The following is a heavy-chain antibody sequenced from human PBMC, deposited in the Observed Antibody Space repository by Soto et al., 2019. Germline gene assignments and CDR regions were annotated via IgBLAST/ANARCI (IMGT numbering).Heavy chain of an antibody. CDR3: ARASRGYSYGAVDY. CDR1: GGSISSYY. Sequence: SETLSLHRTVSGGSISSYYWSWIRQHPGKGLEWIGYIYYSGSTYYNPSLKSRVTISVDTSKNQFSLKLSSVTAADTAVYYCARASRGYSYGAVDYWGQGTLVTVSS. V-gene: IGHV4-31*03. D-gene: IGHD5-18*01. CDR2: IYYSGST. J-gene: IGHJ4*02.